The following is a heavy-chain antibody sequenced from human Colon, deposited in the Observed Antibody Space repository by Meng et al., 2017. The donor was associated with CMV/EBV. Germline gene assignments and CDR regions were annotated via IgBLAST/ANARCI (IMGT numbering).Heavy chain of an antibody. J-gene: IGHJ6*02. V-gene: IGHV1-69*04. CDR3: ARDPLIVVVPAAIRYYYGMDV. D-gene: IGHD2-2*01. Sequence: SVKVSCKASGGTFSSYTISWVRQAPGQGLEWMGRIIPILGIANYAQKFQGRVTINADKSTSTAYMELSSLRSEATAVYYCARDPLIVVVPAAIRYYYGMDVWGQGTTVTVSS. CDR2: IIPILGIA. CDR1: GGTFSSYT.